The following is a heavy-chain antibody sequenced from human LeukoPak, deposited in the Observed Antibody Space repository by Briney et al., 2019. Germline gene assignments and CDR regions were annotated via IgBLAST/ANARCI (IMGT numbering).Heavy chain of an antibody. Sequence: SETLSLTCNVSGVSISTNYWSWIRQPPGKGLEWIGYTYYSGSTYYNPSLKNRVSISVDTSKNQFSLNLSSVTAADTAVYYCARPYYYDSRIDPWGQGTLVTVSS. V-gene: IGHV4-59*08. CDR1: GVSISTNY. D-gene: IGHD3-22*01. CDR2: TYYSGST. J-gene: IGHJ5*02. CDR3: ARPYYYDSRIDP.